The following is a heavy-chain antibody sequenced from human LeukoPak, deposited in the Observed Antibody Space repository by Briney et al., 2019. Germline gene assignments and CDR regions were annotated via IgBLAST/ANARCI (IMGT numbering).Heavy chain of an antibody. CDR1: GFTFRSYA. CDR3: ATTPSPYGSGRIDY. CDR2: IYSGGST. D-gene: IGHD3-10*01. Sequence: GGSLRLSCVASGFTFRSYAMSWVRQAPGKGLEWVSVIYSGGSTYYADSVKGRFTISRDNSKNTLYLQMNSLRAEDTAVYYCATTPSPYGSGRIDYWGQGTLVTVSS. V-gene: IGHV3-53*01. J-gene: IGHJ4*02.